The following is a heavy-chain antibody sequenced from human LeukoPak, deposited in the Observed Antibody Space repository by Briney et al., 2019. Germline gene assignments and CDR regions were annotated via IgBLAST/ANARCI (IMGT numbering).Heavy chain of an antibody. CDR1: GFTFSSSW. CDR3: AKDLSPLYYYYGMDV. CDR2: ISSDGSDI. V-gene: IGHV3-74*01. Sequence: GGSLRLSCAVSGFTFSSSWMHWVRQAPGRGLVWVSRISSDGSDIFYADSVKGRFTISRDNSKNTLYLQMNSLSAEDTAVYYCAKDLSPLYYYYGMDVWGQGTTVTVSS. J-gene: IGHJ6*02.